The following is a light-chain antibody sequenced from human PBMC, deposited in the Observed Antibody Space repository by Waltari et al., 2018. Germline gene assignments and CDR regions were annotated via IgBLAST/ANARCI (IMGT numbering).Light chain of an antibody. CDR2: DVT. CDR1: TSDVGSFAL. J-gene: IGLJ2*01. V-gene: IGLV2-23*02. Sequence: QSALIQPASLSGSPGQSITLPCTGITSDVGSFALVSWYQQHPGKAPKLILYDVTKRPSGVSDRFSGSRSGDTASLTISTLQAEDEADYYCCSYANYVTFFGGGTKLTVL. CDR3: CSYANYVTF.